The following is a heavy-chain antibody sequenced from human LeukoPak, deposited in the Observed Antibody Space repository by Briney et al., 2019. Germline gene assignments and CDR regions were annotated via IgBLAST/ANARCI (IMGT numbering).Heavy chain of an antibody. CDR1: GFTLSSYS. D-gene: IGHD3-22*01. Sequence: PGESLRLSCAASGFTLSSYSMNWVRQAPGKGLEWVSYISRSSSTIHYADSVKGRYTISRDNAKNSLYLQMNSLRAEDTALYYCATFPTYYYDSSGYYGDYWGQGTLVTVSS. J-gene: IGHJ4*02. CDR2: ISRSSSTI. V-gene: IGHV3-48*01. CDR3: ATFPTYYYDSSGYYGDY.